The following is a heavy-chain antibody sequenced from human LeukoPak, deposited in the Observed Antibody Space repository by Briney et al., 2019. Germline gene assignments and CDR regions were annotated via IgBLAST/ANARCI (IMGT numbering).Heavy chain of an antibody. D-gene: IGHD4-17*01. J-gene: IGHJ6*03. CDR3: ARASTPPPYGDYGYYYYMDV. V-gene: IGHV1-8*03. CDR1: GYTFTSYD. Sequence: ASVKVSCKASGYTFTSYDINWVRQATGQGLEWMGWMNPNSGNTGYAQKFQGRVTITRNTSISTAYMELSSLRSEDTAVYYCARASTPPPYGDYGYYYYMDVWGKGTTVTVSS. CDR2: MNPNSGNT.